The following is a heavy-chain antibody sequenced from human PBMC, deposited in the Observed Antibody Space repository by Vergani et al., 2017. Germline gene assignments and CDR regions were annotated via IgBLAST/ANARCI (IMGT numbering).Heavy chain of an antibody. D-gene: IGHD2-15*01. Sequence: QVQLQESGPGLVKPSETLSLTCTVSGGSISSYYWSWIRQPPGKGLEWIGYIYYSGSTNYNPSLKSRVTISVATSKNQFSLKLSSVTAADTAVYYCARQLGYCSGGSCCPWFDPWGQGTLVTVSS. CDR3: ARQLGYCSGGSCCPWFDP. V-gene: IGHV4-59*08. CDR2: IYYSGST. CDR1: GGSISSYY. J-gene: IGHJ5*02.